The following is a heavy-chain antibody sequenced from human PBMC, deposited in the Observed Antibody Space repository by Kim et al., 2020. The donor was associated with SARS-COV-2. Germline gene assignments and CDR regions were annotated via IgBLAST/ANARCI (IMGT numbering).Heavy chain of an antibody. CDR1: GYSISSGYY. CDR3: ARSYGDYVSFYY. CDR2: IYHSGST. J-gene: IGHJ4*02. D-gene: IGHD4-17*01. Sequence: SETLSLTCTVSGYSISSGYYWGWIRQPPGKGLEWIGSIYHSGSTYYNPYLKSRVTISVDTSKNQCSLKLSSVTAADTAVYYCARSYGDYVSFYYWGQGTLVTVSS. V-gene: IGHV4-38-2*02.